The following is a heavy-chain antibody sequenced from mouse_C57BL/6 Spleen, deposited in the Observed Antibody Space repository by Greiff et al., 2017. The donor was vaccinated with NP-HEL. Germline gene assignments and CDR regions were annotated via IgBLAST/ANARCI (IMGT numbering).Heavy chain of an antibody. V-gene: IGHV3-6*01. J-gene: IGHJ1*03. D-gene: IGHD2-5*01. CDR2: ISYDGSN. CDR3: ASLYSNYGYFDV. Sequence: DVKLQESGPGLVKPSQSLSLTCSVTGYSITSGYYWNWIRQFPGNKLEWMGYISYDGSNNYNPSLKNRISITRDTSKNQFFLKLNSVTTEDTATYYCASLYSNYGYFDVWGTGTTVTVSS. CDR1: GYSITSGYY.